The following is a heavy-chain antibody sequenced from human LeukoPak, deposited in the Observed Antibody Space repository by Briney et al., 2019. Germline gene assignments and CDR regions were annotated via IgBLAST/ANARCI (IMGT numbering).Heavy chain of an antibody. Sequence: PSETLSLTCTVSGGSISSYYWSWIRQPPGKGLEGIGYIYYSGSTNYNPSLKSRVTISVDTSKNQFSLKLSSVTAADTAVYYCARDGRDYDYVWGSYRPQGAFDIWGQGTMVTVSS. CDR3: ARDGRDYDYVWGSYRPQGAFDI. D-gene: IGHD3-16*02. J-gene: IGHJ3*02. CDR1: GGSISSYY. CDR2: IYYSGST. V-gene: IGHV4-59*12.